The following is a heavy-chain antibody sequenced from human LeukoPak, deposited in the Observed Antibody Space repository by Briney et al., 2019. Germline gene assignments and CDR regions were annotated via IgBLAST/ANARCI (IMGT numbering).Heavy chain of an antibody. CDR2: IKQDGSEK. V-gene: IGHV3-7*01. J-gene: IGHJ4*02. CDR3: ATSRSLGY. CDR1: GFSFSSYW. Sequence: GGSLRLSCAASGFSFSSYWMSWVRQTPGQGLEWVANIKQDGSEKYYVDSVKGRFTVSRDNAKNSLYLQMNSLRAEDTALYFCATSRSLGYWGQGTLVTVSS.